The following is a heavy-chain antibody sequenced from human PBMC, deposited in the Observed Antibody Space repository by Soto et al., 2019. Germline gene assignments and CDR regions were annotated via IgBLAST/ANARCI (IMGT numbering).Heavy chain of an antibody. CDR1: GGTFSSYA. D-gene: IGHD1-7*01. CDR3: AREDGTTIRYYYGMDV. Sequence: QVQLVQSGAEVKKPGSSVKVSCKASGGTFSSYAISWVRQAPGQGLEWMGGIIPIFGTANYAQKFQGRVTITADESTRTVYMELSSLRSEDTAVYYCAREDGTTIRYYYGMDVWGQGTTVTVSS. CDR2: IIPIFGTA. V-gene: IGHV1-69*12. J-gene: IGHJ6*02.